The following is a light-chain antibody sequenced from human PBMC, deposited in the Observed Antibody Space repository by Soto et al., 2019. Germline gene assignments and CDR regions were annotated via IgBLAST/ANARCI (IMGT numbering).Light chain of an antibody. Sequence: EIVLTQSPGTLSLSPGERATLSCRASQSVGSSFSWYQQKPGQAPRLLFYGASNRATAIPDRFSGSGFGTDFALTITRLEPEDFAVYYCQQYGDSPQTFGPGTKVEI. CDR2: GAS. CDR1: QSVGSS. J-gene: IGKJ1*01. CDR3: QQYGDSPQT. V-gene: IGKV3-20*01.